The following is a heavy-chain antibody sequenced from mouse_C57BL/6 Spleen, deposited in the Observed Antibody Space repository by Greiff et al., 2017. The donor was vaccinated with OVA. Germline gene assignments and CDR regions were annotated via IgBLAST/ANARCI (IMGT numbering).Heavy chain of an antibody. CDR3: ARGDAWFAY. CDR1: GFTFSSYA. CDR2: LSDGGSYT. J-gene: IGHJ3*01. Sequence: EVQLVESGGGLVKPGGSLKLSCAASGFTFSSYAMSWVRQTPEKRLEWVATLSDGGSYTYYPDNVKGRFTISRDNAKNNLYLQMSHLKSEDTAMYYCARGDAWFAYWGQGTLVTVSA. V-gene: IGHV5-4*01.